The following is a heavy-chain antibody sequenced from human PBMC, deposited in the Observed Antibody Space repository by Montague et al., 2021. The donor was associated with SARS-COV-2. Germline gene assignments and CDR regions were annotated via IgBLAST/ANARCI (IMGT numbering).Heavy chain of an antibody. Sequence: SETLSLTCAVSCGSISHYYWSWIRQPPGKGLEWIGYIYSSGGTNYNPSLKSRVTLSLDAAKNHFSLRLSSVTAADTAVYYCARRTDILTGYYDYWGQGTLVTVSS. J-gene: IGHJ4*02. CDR1: CGSISHYY. CDR2: IYSSGGT. V-gene: IGHV4-59*01. CDR3: ARRTDILTGYYDY. D-gene: IGHD3-9*01.